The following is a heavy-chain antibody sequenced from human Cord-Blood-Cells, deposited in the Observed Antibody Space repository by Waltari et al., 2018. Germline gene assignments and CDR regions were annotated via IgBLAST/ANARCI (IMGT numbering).Heavy chain of an antibody. CDR3: ARQFMITFGGVIGYYYGMDV. V-gene: IGHV4-39*01. D-gene: IGHD3-16*01. CDR2: IYYSGST. Sequence: QLQLQESGPGLVKPSETLSLTCTVSGGSISSSSYYWGWIRQPPGKGLVWIGSIYYSGSTYYNPSLKSRVTISVDTSKNQFSLKLSSVTAADTAVYYCARQFMITFGGVIGYYYGMDVWGQGTTVTVSS. J-gene: IGHJ6*02. CDR1: GGSISSSSYY.